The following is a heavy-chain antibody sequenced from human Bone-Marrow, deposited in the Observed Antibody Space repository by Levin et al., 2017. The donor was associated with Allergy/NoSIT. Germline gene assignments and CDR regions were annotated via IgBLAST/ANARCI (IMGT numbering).Heavy chain of an antibody. CDR2: ISGSGDAI. V-gene: IGHV3-23*01. CDR1: GFTFSNYA. CDR3: AKDLLRYGWKIVKGGYFDL. J-gene: IGHJ2*01. D-gene: IGHD2-15*01. Sequence: GGSLRLSCAASGFTFSNYAMSWVRQAPGKGLEWVSAISGSGDAIYYTDSVKGRFTISRDNSRNTLYLQMNSLRVEDTAVYYCAKDLLRYGWKIVKGGYFDLWGRGTLVTVSS.